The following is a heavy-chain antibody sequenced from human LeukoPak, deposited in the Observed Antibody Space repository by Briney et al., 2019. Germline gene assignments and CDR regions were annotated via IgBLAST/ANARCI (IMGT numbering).Heavy chain of an antibody. CDR2: ISYDGSNK. J-gene: IGHJ6*02. Sequence: SGGSLRLSCAASGFTFSSYGMHWVRQAPGKGLEWVAVISYDGSNKYYADSVKGRFTISRDNSKNTLYLQMNSPRAEDTAVYYCAKAKYSSGWDYYYYGMDVWGQGTTVTVSS. D-gene: IGHD6-19*01. CDR1: GFTFSSYG. V-gene: IGHV3-30*18. CDR3: AKAKYSSGWDYYYYGMDV.